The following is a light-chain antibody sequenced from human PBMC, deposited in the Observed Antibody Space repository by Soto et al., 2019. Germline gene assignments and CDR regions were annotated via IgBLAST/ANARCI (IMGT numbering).Light chain of an antibody. CDR1: SSDVGGYNY. CDR2: EVS. V-gene: IGLV2-8*01. J-gene: IGLJ2*01. CDR3: SSYAGSNNLV. Sequence: QSALTQPPSASGSPGQSVTIYCTGTSSDVGGYNYVSWYQKHPGKAPKLMIYEVSKRPSGVPDRFSGSKSGNTASLTVSGLQTEDEADYYCSSYAGSNNLVFGGGTKLTVL.